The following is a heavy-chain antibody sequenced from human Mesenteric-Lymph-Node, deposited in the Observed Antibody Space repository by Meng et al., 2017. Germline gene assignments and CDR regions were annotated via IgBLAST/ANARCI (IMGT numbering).Heavy chain of an antibody. CDR3: ARDCEMTVVRGVIITEPGFDP. V-gene: IGHV4-31*03. CDR2: IYYSGST. Sequence: QVQLQESGPGLVKPSQTPSLTCTVSGGSISSGGYYWSWIRQHPGKGLEWIGYIYYSGSTYYNPSLKSRVTISVDTSKNQFSLKLSSVTAADTAVYYCARDCEMTVVRGVIITEPGFDPWGQGTLVTVSS. D-gene: IGHD3-10*01. CDR1: GGSISSGGYY. J-gene: IGHJ5*02.